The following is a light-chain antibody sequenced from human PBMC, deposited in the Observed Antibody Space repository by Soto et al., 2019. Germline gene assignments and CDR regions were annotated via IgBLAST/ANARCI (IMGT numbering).Light chain of an antibody. V-gene: IGKV3-15*01. J-gene: IGKJ1*01. CDR3: QQYNKRRT. Sequence: TVLAQSPATVEVNRGERTTLSGRASQSVSGNLAWYQQKPGQAPRLLIYATFTRATGIPARFSGSGSGTEFTLTISSLQSEDFAVYYCQQYNKRRTFGQGTKV. CDR1: QSVSGN. CDR2: ATF.